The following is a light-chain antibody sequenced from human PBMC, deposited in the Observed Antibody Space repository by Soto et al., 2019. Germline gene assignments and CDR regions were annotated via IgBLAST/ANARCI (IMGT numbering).Light chain of an antibody. CDR2: GAS. Sequence: DIQLTQSPPTLSASVGDRVTITCRASQSIRYYLAWYQQMPGKAPKLLIYGASSLQSGVPSRFSGSGSGTEFTLTISNLQPDDFATYFCQQHNSYSQTFGQGTKVEIK. J-gene: IGKJ1*01. CDR1: QSIRYY. CDR3: QQHNSYSQT. V-gene: IGKV1-5*01.